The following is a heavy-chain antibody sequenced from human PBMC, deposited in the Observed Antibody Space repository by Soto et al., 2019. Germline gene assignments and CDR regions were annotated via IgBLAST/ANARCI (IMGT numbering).Heavy chain of an antibody. Sequence: GASVKVSCKASGYTFTSYAMHWVRPAPGQKPEGMGWINAGNGNTKYSQKFQGRVTITRDTSASTAYMELSSLRSEDTAVYYCARDGLYCSSTSCYSITYGMDVWGQGTTVTVSS. CDR1: GYTFTSYA. CDR2: INAGNGNT. CDR3: ARDGLYCSSTSCYSITYGMDV. J-gene: IGHJ6*02. D-gene: IGHD2-2*01. V-gene: IGHV1-3*01.